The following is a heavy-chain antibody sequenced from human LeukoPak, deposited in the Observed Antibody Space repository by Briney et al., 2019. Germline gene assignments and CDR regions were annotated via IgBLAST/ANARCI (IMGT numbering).Heavy chain of an antibody. CDR3: AKDLRGYDMDFDY. V-gene: IGHV3-23*01. CDR2: ISGSGIST. CDR1: GFTFSSYA. D-gene: IGHD5-12*01. Sequence: PGGSLRLSCAAPGFTFSSYAMSWVRQAPGKGLEWVSSISGSGISTYHADSLKGRFTISSDNFKNTLFLQLNSLRAEDTAVYYCAKDLRGYDMDFDYWGQGTLVTVSS. J-gene: IGHJ4*02.